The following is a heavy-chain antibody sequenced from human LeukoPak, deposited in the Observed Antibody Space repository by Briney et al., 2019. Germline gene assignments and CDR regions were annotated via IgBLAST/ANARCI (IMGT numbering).Heavy chain of an antibody. Sequence: PSETLSLTCAVSGGAVSGYHWSWIRQPAGKGLEWIGRIYSSGSTSYNPSRMSRVTMSVDTSQKQYSLKLSSVTAADTAVDYGAREDGSGENGFDPWGRGTLVTVSS. CDR1: GGAVSGYH. J-gene: IGHJ5*02. D-gene: IGHD3-10*01. V-gene: IGHV4-4*07. CDR3: AREDGSGENGFDP. CDR2: IYSSGST.